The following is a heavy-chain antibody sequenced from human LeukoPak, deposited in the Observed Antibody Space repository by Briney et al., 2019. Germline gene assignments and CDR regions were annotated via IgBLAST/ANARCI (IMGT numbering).Heavy chain of an antibody. Sequence: ASVKVSCKASGYTFTSYDINWVRQAPGQGLEWMGWMNPNGGNTGYAQKFQGRVTMTRNTSISTAYMELSSLRSEDTAVYYCARERRAEYRKRFDPWGQGTLVTVSS. V-gene: IGHV1-8*01. CDR2: MNPNGGNT. D-gene: IGHD1-14*01. CDR3: ARERRAEYRKRFDP. CDR1: GYTFTSYD. J-gene: IGHJ5*02.